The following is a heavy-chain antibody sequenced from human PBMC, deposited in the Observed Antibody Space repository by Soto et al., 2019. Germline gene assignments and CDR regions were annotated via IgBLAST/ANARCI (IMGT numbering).Heavy chain of an antibody. J-gene: IGHJ4*02. Sequence: GSLRLSCAASGFTFSDYYMSWIRQAPGKGLEWVSYIVSGSDYTNYADSVRGRFTISRDNAKNSLFLEMNSLRPDDTAVYYCARLRASTWYLGGYLDYWGLGTLVTVSS. CDR3: ARLRASTWYLGGYLDY. CDR1: GFTFSDYY. D-gene: IGHD6-13*01. CDR2: IVSGSDYT. V-gene: IGHV3-11*06.